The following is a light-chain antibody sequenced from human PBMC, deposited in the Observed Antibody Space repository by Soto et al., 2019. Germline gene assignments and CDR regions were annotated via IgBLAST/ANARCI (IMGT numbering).Light chain of an antibody. J-gene: IGKJ5*01. CDR2: DAS. CDR3: QQTDSFPFT. Sequence: GDRVTITCRASQNIRSRLAWFQQKPGKAPKLLIYDASSLESGVPQRFSGSGSGTEFTLTISSLQTDDFSTYYCQQTDSFPFTFGQGTRLEIK. CDR1: QNIRSR. V-gene: IGKV1-5*01.